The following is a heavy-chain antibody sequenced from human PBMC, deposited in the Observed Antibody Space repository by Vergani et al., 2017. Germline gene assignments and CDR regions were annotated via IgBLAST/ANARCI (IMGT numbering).Heavy chain of an antibody. V-gene: IGHV3-7*01. J-gene: IGHJ4*02. D-gene: IGHD3-22*01. Sequence: EVQLVESGGGLVQPGGSLRLSCAASGFTFSSYWMSWVRQAPGKGLEWVANIKQDGSEKYYVDSVKGRFTISRDNAKNSLYLQMNSLRAEDTAVYYCARDALIVGDSSGLDYWGQGTLVTVSS. CDR3: ARDALIVGDSSGLDY. CDR1: GFTFSSYW. CDR2: IKQDGSEK.